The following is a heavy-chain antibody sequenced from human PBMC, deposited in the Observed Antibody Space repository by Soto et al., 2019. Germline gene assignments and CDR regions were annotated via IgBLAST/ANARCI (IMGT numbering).Heavy chain of an antibody. J-gene: IGHJ4*02. D-gene: IGHD6-6*01. CDR3: ARLPSSIAAETRIY. Sequence: GGSLRLSCAAPGFTFSDYYMSWIRQAPGKGLEWVSYISSSGSTIYYADSVKGRFTISRDNAKNSLYLQMNSLRAEDTAVYYCARLPSSIAAETRIYWGQGTLVTVSS. CDR1: GFTFSDYY. V-gene: IGHV3-11*01. CDR2: ISSSGSTI.